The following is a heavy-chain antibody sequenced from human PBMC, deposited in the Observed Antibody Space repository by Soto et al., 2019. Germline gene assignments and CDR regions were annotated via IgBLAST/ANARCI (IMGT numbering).Heavy chain of an antibody. CDR2: ISYDASNK. J-gene: IGHJ4*02. D-gene: IGHD6-13*01. CDR3: ARGYSRSSAAFDY. V-gene: IGHV3-30-3*01. CDR1: GFTFSSYA. Sequence: PGGSLRLSCAASGFTFSSYAIHWVRQAPGKGLEWVAIISYDASNKYYADSVKGRFTISRDNSRDTLYLQMNSLRAEDTAVYYCARGYSRSSAAFDYWGQGTLVTVSS.